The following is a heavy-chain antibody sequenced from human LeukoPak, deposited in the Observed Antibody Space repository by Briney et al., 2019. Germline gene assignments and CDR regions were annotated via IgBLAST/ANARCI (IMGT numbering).Heavy chain of an antibody. CDR1: GASISSYY. D-gene: IGHD3-10*01. J-gene: IGHJ6*03. CDR3: ARDQSSYYGSGSYYTTRSNYYYYMDV. CDR2: IYTSGST. V-gene: IGHV4-4*07. Sequence: SETLSLTCTVSGASISSYYWSWIRQPAGKGLEWIGRIYTSGSTNYNPSLKSRVTMSVDTSKNQFSLKLSSVTAADTAVYYCARDQSSYYGSGSYYTTRSNYYYYMDVWGKGTTVTVSS.